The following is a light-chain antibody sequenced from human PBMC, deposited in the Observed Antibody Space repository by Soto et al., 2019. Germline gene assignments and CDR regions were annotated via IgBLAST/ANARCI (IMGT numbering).Light chain of an antibody. CDR3: LQYENWPYI. Sequence: EIVMTQSPATLSVSPGERATLSCRASQSVSSKLAWYQQKPGQAPRLLFCGASTRATGIPGRFSASGSGTEFTLTITSLQSEDFAVYYCLQYENWPYIFGQGTKLEIK. CDR2: GAS. J-gene: IGKJ2*01. CDR1: QSVSSK. V-gene: IGKV3-15*01.